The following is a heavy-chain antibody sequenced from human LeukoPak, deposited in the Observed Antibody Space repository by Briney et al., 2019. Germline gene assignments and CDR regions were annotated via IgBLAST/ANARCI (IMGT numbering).Heavy chain of an antibody. CDR3: ARDLGVSSGYYLGY. CDR2: INPSGGST. Sequence: GASVKVSCKASAYSYTRYYMYWLRQAPGQGLEWMGIINPSGGSTSYAQKFQGRVTMTRGTSTSTVYMELSSLRSEDTAVYYCARDLGVSSGYYLGYRGQGTLVTVSS. CDR1: AYSYTRYY. J-gene: IGHJ4*02. D-gene: IGHD3-22*01. V-gene: IGHV1-46*01.